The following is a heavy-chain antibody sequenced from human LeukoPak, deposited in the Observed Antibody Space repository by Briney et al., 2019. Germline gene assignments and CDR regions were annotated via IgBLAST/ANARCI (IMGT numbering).Heavy chain of an antibody. Sequence: PSETLSLTCNFSTDSMTYIFWSWIRQPAGKGLEWIGRIYSSGSAHYNPSLKSRVTLSVDTSKNQFSLNLSSVTAADTAAYYCARESMYDYGDGNYFFYYLDVWGQGTTVTVSS. J-gene: IGHJ6*03. V-gene: IGHV4-4*07. D-gene: IGHD4-17*01. CDR3: ARESMYDYGDGNYFFYYLDV. CDR1: TDSMTYIF. CDR2: IYSSGSA.